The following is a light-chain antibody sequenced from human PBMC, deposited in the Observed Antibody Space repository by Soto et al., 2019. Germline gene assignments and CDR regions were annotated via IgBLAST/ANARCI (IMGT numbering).Light chain of an antibody. V-gene: IGLV2-14*01. J-gene: IGLJ3*02. CDR2: EVS. CDR1: SSDVGGYNY. CDR3: SSYTSSSTWV. Sequence: QSALTQPASVSGSPGQSITISCTGTSSDVGGYNYVSWYQQHPGKAPKLIIYEVSNRPSGFSNRFSGSKSGNTASLTISGLQAEDEADYYCSSYTSSSTWVFGGGIKLTVL.